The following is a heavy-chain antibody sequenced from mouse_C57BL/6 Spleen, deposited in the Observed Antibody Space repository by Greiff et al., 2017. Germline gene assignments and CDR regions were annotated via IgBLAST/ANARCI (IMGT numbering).Heavy chain of an antibody. CDR3: ARGGNYGRDAMDY. CDR1: GYTFTDYN. J-gene: IGHJ4*01. V-gene: IGHV1-22*01. Sequence: EVQLQQSGPELVKPGASVKRSCKASGYTFTDYNMHWVKQSHGKSLEWIGYINPNNGGTSYNQKFKGKATLTVNKSSSTAYMELRSLTSEDSAVYYCARGGNYGRDAMDYWGQGTSVTVSS. D-gene: IGHD2-1*01. CDR2: INPNNGGT.